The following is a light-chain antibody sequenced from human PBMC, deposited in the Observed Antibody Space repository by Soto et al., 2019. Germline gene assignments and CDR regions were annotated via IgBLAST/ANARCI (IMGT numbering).Light chain of an antibody. CDR1: SSDVGAYNY. J-gene: IGLJ2*01. Sequence: QSVLTQPASVSGSPGQSISISCTGTSSDVGAYNYVSWYQQHPGKAPKLMISEVSNRPSGVSNRFSGSKSGNTASLTISGLQGEDEADYYCSSYTSSSTVLFGGGTKLTVL. CDR2: EVS. V-gene: IGLV2-14*01. CDR3: SSYTSSSTVL.